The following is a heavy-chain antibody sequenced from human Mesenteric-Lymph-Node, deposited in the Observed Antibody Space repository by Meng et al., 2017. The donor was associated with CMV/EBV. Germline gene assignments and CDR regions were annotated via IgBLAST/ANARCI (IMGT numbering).Heavy chain of an antibody. J-gene: IGHJ4*02. CDR3: ARQRRGGSKWFLSEAHRYYFDY. V-gene: IGHV4-34*01. CDR2: INHSGST. Sequence: YDWSGIRQPPGKGLERNAKINHSGSTNNNPSRKSRVTISVDTSKNKFSLKLSSVTAADTAVYYCARQRRGGSKWFLSEAHRYYFDYWGQGTLVTVSS. CDR1: YD. D-gene: IGHD3-10*01.